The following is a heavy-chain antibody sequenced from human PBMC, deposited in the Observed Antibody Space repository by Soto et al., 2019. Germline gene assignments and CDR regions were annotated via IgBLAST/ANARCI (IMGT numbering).Heavy chain of an antibody. Sequence: ASVKVSCKASGYTFTDYGITWVRQAPGKGLEWMGWISAYTGNTNYAQKVQGRVTMSTDTSTSTAYLELRSLRSDDTAVYYCARGPESRSTAYLEYWGEGTLVTVSS. V-gene: IGHV1-18*01. CDR1: GYTFTDYG. CDR2: ISAYTGNT. CDR3: ARGPESRSTAYLEY. D-gene: IGHD1-26*01. J-gene: IGHJ4*02.